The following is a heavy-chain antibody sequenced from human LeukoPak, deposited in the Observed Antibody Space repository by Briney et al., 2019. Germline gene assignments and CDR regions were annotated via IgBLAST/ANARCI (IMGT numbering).Heavy chain of an antibody. D-gene: IGHD6-6*01. V-gene: IGHV1-69*01. CDR2: IIPIFGTA. Sequence: GSSVKVSCKASGGTSSSYAISWVRQAPGQGLEWMGGIIPIFGTANYAQKFQGRVTITADESTSTAYMELSSLRSEDTAVYYCARGGYSSSVFDYWGQGTLVTVSS. J-gene: IGHJ4*02. CDR1: GGTSSSYA. CDR3: ARGGYSSSVFDY.